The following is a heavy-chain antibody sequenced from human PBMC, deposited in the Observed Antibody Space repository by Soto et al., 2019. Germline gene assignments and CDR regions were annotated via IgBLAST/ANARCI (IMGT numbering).Heavy chain of an antibody. Sequence: EVQLVESGGGLVQPGGSLRLSCAASGFTFSTYSMNWVRQAPAQGLEWVSYMSSSSSTIYYADSVKGRFTISSANAKNSLSLQMDSMRAADPAVSFCARENGGGWGVGAFESWGQGAMGTFAS. J-gene: IGHJ3*02. D-gene: IGHD1-26*01. CDR3: ARENGGGWGVGAFES. CDR2: MSSSSSTI. CDR1: GFTFSTYS. V-gene: IGHV3-48*01.